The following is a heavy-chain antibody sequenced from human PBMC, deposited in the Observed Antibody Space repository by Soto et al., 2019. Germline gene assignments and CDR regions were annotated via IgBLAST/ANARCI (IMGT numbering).Heavy chain of an antibody. D-gene: IGHD4-17*01. J-gene: IGHJ4*02. Sequence: PGGSLRLSCAASGLTFSRHSMSWVRQAPGKGLEWVSDISQTGDITYYADSVKGRFTISRDNAKNSVNLQMNSLSAEDTAVYYCATLNDYVDFYFDNWXQGTLVTVSS. CDR2: ISQTGDIT. V-gene: IGHV3-48*01. CDR1: GLTFSRHS. CDR3: ATLNDYVDFYFDN.